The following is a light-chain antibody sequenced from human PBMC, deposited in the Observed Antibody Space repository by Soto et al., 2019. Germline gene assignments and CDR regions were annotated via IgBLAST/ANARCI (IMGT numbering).Light chain of an antibody. J-gene: IGLJ3*02. V-gene: IGLV1-47*01. CDR1: ISNIGSNY. CDR2: RNN. Sequence: QSVLTQPPSASGTPGQRVTISCSGSISNIGSNYVYWYQQFPGMAPKLVIYRNNQRPSGVPDRFSASKAGSSASLVISGLRSEDEADYYCASWDDSLKGLFGGGTKVTVL. CDR3: ASWDDSLKGL.